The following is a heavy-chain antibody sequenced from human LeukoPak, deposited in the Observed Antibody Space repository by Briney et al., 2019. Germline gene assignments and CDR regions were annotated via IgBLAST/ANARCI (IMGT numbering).Heavy chain of an antibody. CDR2: IGWETTTI. Sequence: PGGSLRLSCTASGFTFDDYAMHWVRRAPGKGLEWVAGIGWETTTIGYADSVKGRFTISRDNTRNSLYLQMNSLRAEDTAVYYCAKEAYCTNGVCYFIAYYYYGMDVWGQGTTVTVSS. J-gene: IGHJ6*02. D-gene: IGHD2-8*01. CDR3: AKEAYCTNGVCYFIAYYYYGMDV. V-gene: IGHV3-9*01. CDR1: GFTFDDYA.